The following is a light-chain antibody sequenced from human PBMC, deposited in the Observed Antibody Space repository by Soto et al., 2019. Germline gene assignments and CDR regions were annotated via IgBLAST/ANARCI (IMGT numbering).Light chain of an antibody. J-gene: IGKJ3*01. V-gene: IGKV3-15*01. CDR3: QQYKNWPHFT. CDR2: GAS. CDR1: QSVSTK. Sequence: EIVMTQSPATLSVSPGERDTLSCRASQSVSTKLAWYRHKPGQAHRLLIYGASTRATGIPARFSGSGSGTEFTLTINSLQSEDFAVYYCQQYKNWPHFTFGPGTTVDIK.